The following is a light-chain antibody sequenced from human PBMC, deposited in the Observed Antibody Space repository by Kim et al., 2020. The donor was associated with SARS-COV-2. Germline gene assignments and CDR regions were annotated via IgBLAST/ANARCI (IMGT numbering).Light chain of an antibody. Sequence: SYELTQPPSVSVSPVQTASITCSGDKLGHKYTSWYQQKPGQSPVLVMYQDTKRPSGIPERFSGSNSGNTATLTISGTQAMDEADYYCQAWDSSTAVVFGGGTQLTVL. J-gene: IGLJ2*01. V-gene: IGLV3-1*01. CDR2: QDT. CDR1: KLGHKY. CDR3: QAWDSSTAVV.